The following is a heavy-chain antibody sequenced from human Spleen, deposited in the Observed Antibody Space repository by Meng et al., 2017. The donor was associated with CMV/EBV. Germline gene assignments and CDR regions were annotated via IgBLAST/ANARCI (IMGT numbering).Heavy chain of an antibody. D-gene: IGHD6-13*01. J-gene: IGHJ4*02. CDR1: GCPLRSSTSS. CDR2: IYYRGTT. Sequence: SGCPLRSSTSSWGRLRQPPGKGLEWTGSIYYRGTTDYNPSLKSRATISMDTSKNQFSLKLNSVTAADTAVYYCARHQGYSSSWYYFDYWGQGVLVTVSS. V-gene: IGHV4-39*01. CDR3: ARHQGYSSSWYYFDY.